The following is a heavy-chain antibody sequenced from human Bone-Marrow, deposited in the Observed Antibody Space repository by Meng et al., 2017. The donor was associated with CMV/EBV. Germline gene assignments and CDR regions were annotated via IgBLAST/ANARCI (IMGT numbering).Heavy chain of an antibody. D-gene: IGHD1-26*01. CDR3: ARDLVPEWELLGGGAFDI. CDR1: GGTFSSYA. Sequence: SVKVSCKASGGTFSSYAISWVRQAPGQGLEWMGGIIPIFGTANYAQKFQGRVTITTDESTSTAYMELSSLRSEDTAVYYCARDLVPEWELLGGGAFDIWAQGTMVTFSS. V-gene: IGHV1-69*05. J-gene: IGHJ3*02. CDR2: IIPIFGTA.